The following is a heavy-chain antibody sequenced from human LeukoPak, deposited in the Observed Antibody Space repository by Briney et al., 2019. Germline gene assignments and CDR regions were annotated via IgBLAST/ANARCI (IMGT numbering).Heavy chain of an antibody. CDR2: IYYSGNT. V-gene: IGHV4-39*01. CDR1: GVSISSSNSY. J-gene: IGHJ4*02. CDR3: ARQTGSGLFILP. Sequence: PSEALSLTCTVSGVSISSSNSYWGWIRQPPGKGLEWIGSIYYSGNTYYNASLKSQVSISIDTSKNQFSLRLTSVTAADTAVYYCARQTGSGLFILPGGQGTLVTVSS. D-gene: IGHD3/OR15-3a*01.